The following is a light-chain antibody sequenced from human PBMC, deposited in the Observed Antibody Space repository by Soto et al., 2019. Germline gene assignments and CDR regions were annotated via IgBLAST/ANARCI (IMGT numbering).Light chain of an antibody. Sequence: EIVMTQSPATLSVSPGERATPSCRASQSVSSKLVWYQQKPGQAPRLLFCGASTSATGIPGRFSASGSGAEFTLTISSLQSEDFAVYYCLQYKNWPYTFGQGTKLEIK. CDR1: QSVSSK. V-gene: IGKV3-15*01. J-gene: IGKJ2*01. CDR3: LQYKNWPYT. CDR2: GAS.